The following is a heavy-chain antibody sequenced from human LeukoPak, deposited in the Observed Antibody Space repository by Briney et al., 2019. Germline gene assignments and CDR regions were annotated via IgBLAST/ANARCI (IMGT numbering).Heavy chain of an antibody. D-gene: IGHD2-2*02. CDR1: GYTFTGYY. Sequence: VASVKVSCKASGYTFTGYYMHWVRQAPGQGLEWMGWINPNSGGTNYAQKFQGRVTMTRDTSISTAYMELSRLRSDDTAVYYCARDQDCSSTSCYNYYYYGMDVWGQGTTVTVSS. CDR3: ARDQDCSSTSCYNYYYYGMDV. V-gene: IGHV1-2*02. CDR2: INPNSGGT. J-gene: IGHJ6*02.